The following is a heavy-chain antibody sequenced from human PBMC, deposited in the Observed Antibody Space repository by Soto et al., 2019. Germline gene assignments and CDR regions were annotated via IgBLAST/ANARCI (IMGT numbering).Heavy chain of an antibody. J-gene: IGHJ4*02. CDR1: GGSISSSSYY. CDR2: IYYSGST. Sequence: PSETLSLTCTVSGGSISSSSYYWGWIRQPPGKGLEWIGSIYYSGSTYYNPSLKSRVTISVDTSKNQFSLKLSSVTAADTAVYYCARSSIVVVPAAMPEYYFDYWGQGTLVTVSS. V-gene: IGHV4-39*01. D-gene: IGHD2-2*01. CDR3: ARSSIVVVPAAMPEYYFDY.